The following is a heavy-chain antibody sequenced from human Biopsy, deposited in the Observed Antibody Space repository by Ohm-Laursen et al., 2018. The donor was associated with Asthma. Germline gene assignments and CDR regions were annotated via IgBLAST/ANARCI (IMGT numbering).Heavy chain of an antibody. V-gene: IGHV1-18*01. J-gene: IGHJ6*02. D-gene: IGHD3-10*01. CDR2: ISVYNGNT. CDR3: PSAVDYSLYYGIDV. Sequence: ASVKVSCKTSGYTFNSAGIAWVRQAPGQGLEWMGWISVYNGNTKVAQKLQDRVTMIKDTSTSTAYMELRRLRSDNTALYFWPSAVDYSLYYGIDVWGQGTTVTVS. CDR1: GYTFNSAG.